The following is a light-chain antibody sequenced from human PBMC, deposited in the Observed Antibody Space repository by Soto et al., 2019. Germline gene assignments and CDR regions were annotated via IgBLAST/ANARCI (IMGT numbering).Light chain of an antibody. CDR1: FSNIGSNY. V-gene: IGLV1-47*02. Sequence: QSVLTQPPSASGTPGQRVTISCSGRFSNIGSNYVYWYQQHPGTAPNLLIFTNDQRSSGVPGRFSGSKSGTSASLAISGLRSEDEADYYCAVWDDSLRGWVFGGGTKLTVL. CDR2: TND. CDR3: AVWDDSLRGWV. J-gene: IGLJ3*02.